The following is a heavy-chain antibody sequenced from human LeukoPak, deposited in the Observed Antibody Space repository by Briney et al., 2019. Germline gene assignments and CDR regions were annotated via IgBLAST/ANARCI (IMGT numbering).Heavy chain of an antibody. Sequence: PSETLSLTCAVYGGSFSGYYWSWIRQPPGKGLEWIGEINHSGSTNYNPSLKSRVTISVDTSKNQFSLKLSSVTAADTAVYYCAREVRFLERRNYYFDYWVQGTLVTVSS. CDR1: GGSFSGYY. D-gene: IGHD3-3*01. CDR3: AREVRFLERRNYYFDY. V-gene: IGHV4-34*01. J-gene: IGHJ4*02. CDR2: INHSGST.